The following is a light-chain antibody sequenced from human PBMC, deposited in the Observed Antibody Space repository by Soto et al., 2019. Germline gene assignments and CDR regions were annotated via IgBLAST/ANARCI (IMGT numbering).Light chain of an antibody. V-gene: IGKV3-20*01. CDR3: QQYGSSPPSIT. CDR2: GAS. CDR1: QSVSSSY. Sequence: EIVLTQSAGTLSLSPGERATLSCRASQSVSSSYLAWYQQKPGQAPRLLIYGASSRATGIPDRFSGSGSGTDFTLTISRLELEDFAVYYCQQYGSSPPSITFGQGTRLEIK. J-gene: IGKJ5*01.